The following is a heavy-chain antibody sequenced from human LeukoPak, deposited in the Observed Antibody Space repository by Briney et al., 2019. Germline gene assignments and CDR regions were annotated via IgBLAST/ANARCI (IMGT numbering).Heavy chain of an antibody. V-gene: IGHV5-51*01. CDR3: ARWSSDSRGYYYFLEF. D-gene: IGHD3-22*01. CDR1: GSSFPNYW. J-gene: IGHJ4*02. CDR2: IYPADSDT. Sequence: GESLQISCEGSGSSFPNYWIGWVRPMPGKGLEWMAIIYPADSDTRYSPSFQGQVTISADKSISTAYLQWSSLKASDTAMYYCARWSSDSRGYYYFLEFWGQGTLVTVSS.